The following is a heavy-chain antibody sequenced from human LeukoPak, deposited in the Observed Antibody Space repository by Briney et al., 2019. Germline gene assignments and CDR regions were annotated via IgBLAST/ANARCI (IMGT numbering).Heavy chain of an antibody. Sequence: PGGSLRLSCAVSGITFSSYAMSWVRQAPGKGLEWVSAISGSGGSTYYADSVKGRFTISRDNSKNTLYLQMSSLRAEDTAVYYCAKDANYYDSSDNHDYWGQGTLVTVSS. J-gene: IGHJ4*02. D-gene: IGHD3-22*01. V-gene: IGHV3-23*01. CDR1: GITFSSYA. CDR3: AKDANYYDSSDNHDY. CDR2: ISGSGGST.